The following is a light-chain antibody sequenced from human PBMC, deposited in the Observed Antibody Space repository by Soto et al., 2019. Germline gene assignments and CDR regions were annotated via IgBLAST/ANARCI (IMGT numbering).Light chain of an antibody. CDR1: QSVSSSY. V-gene: IGKV3-15*01. CDR3: QQYNNWWT. J-gene: IGKJ1*01. Sequence: IVLTQSPGTLSLSPGERATLSCRASQSVSSSYLAWYQQKPGQAPRLLIYGASTRATGIPARFSGSGSETEFTLTISSLQSEDFAVYYCQQYNNWWTFGQGTKVEIK. CDR2: GAS.